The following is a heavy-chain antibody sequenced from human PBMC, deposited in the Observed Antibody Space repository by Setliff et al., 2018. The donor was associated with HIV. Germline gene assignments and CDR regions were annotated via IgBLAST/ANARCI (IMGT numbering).Heavy chain of an antibody. CDR2: IYYSGST. D-gene: IGHD3-16*02. V-gene: IGHV4-39*07. Sequence: SETLSLTCTVSGGSISSSSYYWGWIRQPPGKGLEWMGSIYYSGSTYYNPSLKSRVTISVDTSKNQFSLKLSAVTAADTAVYYCARERLYDYVWGSYLLDAFDIWGQGTMVTVSS. CDR3: ARERLYDYVWGSYLLDAFDI. CDR1: GGSISSSSYY. J-gene: IGHJ3*02.